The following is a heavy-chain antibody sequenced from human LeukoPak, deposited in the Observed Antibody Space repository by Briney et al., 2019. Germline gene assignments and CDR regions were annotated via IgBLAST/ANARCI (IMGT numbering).Heavy chain of an antibody. CDR3: VAAYGGSGSYNWFDP. CDR2: IVVGSGNT. CDR1: GFTFITSA. V-gene: IGHV1-58*01. J-gene: IGHJ5*02. Sequence: SVRVSCKASGFTFITSAVQWVRQARGQRLEWIGWIVVGSGNTNYAQKFQGRVAITRDMSTSTAYMELSRLRSEDTAIYYCVAAYGGSGSYNWFDPWGQGTLVTVSS. D-gene: IGHD3-10*01.